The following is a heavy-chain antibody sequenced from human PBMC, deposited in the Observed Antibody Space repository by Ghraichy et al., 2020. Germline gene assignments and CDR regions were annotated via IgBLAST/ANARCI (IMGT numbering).Heavy chain of an antibody. Sequence: GGSLRLSCVASGFTFSSYWMSWVRQAPGKGLEWVANIRQDGSEKYYVDSVKGRLTISRDNAENSLYLQMNSLTAEDTAVYYCARKFAFAAGGMDVWGQGTTVTVSS. CDR3: ARKFAFAAGGMDV. V-gene: IGHV3-7*03. CDR1: GFTFSSYW. CDR2: IRQDGSEK. J-gene: IGHJ6*02. D-gene: IGHD3-16*01.